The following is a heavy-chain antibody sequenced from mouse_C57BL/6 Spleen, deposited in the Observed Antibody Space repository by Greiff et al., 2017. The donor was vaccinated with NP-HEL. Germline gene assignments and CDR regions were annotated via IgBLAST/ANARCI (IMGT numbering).Heavy chain of an antibody. V-gene: IGHV5-17*01. CDR1: GFTFSDYG. CDR2: ISSGSSTI. CDR3: ARGGDYGSSPWFAY. D-gene: IGHD1-1*01. J-gene: IGHJ3*01. Sequence: EVQGVESGGGLVKPGGSLKLSCAASGFTFSDYGMHWVRQAPEKGLEWVAYISSGSSTIYYADTVKGRFTISRDNAKNTLFLQMTSLRSEDTAMYYCARGGDYGSSPWFAYWGQGTLVTVSA.